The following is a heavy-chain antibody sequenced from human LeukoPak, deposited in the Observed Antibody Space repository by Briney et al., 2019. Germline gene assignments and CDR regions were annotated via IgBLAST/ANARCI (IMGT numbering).Heavy chain of an antibody. CDR1: GYTLTELS. V-gene: IGHV1-24*01. CDR3: ARDKSSSSWYGEYYYYYYYMDV. Sequence: ASVKVSCKVSGYTLTELSMHWVRQAPGKGLEWMGGFDPEDGETIYAQKFQGRVTMTRDTSISTAYTELSRLRSDDTAVYYCARDKSSSSWYGEYYYYYYYMDVWGKGTTVTVSS. CDR2: FDPEDGET. J-gene: IGHJ6*03. D-gene: IGHD6-13*01.